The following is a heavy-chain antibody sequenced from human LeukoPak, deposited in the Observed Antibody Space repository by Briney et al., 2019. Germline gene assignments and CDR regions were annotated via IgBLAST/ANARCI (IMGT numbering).Heavy chain of an antibody. Sequence: GGSLRLSCVASGFTFSGNSMNWVRQPPGKGLEWVSSIDTSGRDTYYADSVKGRFTISRDNSKNTLYLQMNSLRAEDTAVYYCAKYNTGYYDILTGYLWGFDPWGQGTLVTVSS. V-gene: IGHV3-23*05. D-gene: IGHD3-9*01. CDR3: AKYNTGYYDILTGYLWGFDP. CDR2: IDTSGRDT. CDR1: GFTFSGNS. J-gene: IGHJ5*02.